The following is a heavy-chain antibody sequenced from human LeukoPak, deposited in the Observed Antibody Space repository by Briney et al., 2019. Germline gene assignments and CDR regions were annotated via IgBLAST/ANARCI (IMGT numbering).Heavy chain of an antibody. J-gene: IGHJ6*02. V-gene: IGHV5-51*01. CDR3: ARVPECSGGSCYYYCGMGV. D-gene: IGHD2-15*01. Sequence: GESLKISCKGSGYSFTSYWIGWVRQMPGKGLGWLGIIYPGDSDTRYSPSFQGQVTISADKSISTAYLQWSSLKASDTAMYYCARVPECSGGSCYYYCGMGVWGLGTTVTVSS. CDR1: GYSFTSYW. CDR2: IYPGDSDT.